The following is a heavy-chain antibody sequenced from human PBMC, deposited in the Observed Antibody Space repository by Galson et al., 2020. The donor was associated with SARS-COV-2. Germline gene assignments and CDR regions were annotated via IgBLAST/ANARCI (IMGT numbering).Heavy chain of an antibody. CDR2: IYHTGTT. D-gene: IGHD1-26*01. CDR3: GRLVITPSGIGYFDW. J-gene: IGHJ4*02. CDR1: SVSINSRNW. Sequence: SETLSLTCGVSSVSINSRNWWSWVRQSPGKGLEWIGEIYHTGTTNYNPSLKSRLAISVDTSKNQFSLNLNSVTAADTAVYCCGRLVITPSGIGYFDWWGQGILVTVCS. V-gene: IGHV4-4*01.